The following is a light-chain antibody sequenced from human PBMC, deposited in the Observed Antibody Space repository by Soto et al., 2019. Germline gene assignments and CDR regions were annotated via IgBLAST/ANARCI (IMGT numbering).Light chain of an antibody. CDR3: QQYGSSPPT. CDR2: GTS. J-gene: IGKJ1*01. V-gene: IGKV3-20*01. Sequence: EIVLTQSPGTQSLSPGERATLSCRASQSVTNNYLAWYQRKPGQPPRLLIYGTSYRSTDIPRRFSGSGSGTDFTLTITRLEPEHFAVYYCQQYGSSPPTFVQGTKVEIK. CDR1: QSVTNNY.